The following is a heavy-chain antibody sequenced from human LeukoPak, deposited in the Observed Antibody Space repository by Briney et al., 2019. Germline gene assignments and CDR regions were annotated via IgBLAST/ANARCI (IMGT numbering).Heavy chain of an antibody. D-gene: IGHD3-22*01. J-gene: IGHJ5*02. V-gene: IGHV3-74*01. CDR1: GFAFSSYA. CDR3: ARVLSGSWDWFDP. CDR2: INTDGSST. Sequence: GGSLRLSCAASGFAFSSYAMTWVRQAPGKGLEWVSRINTDGSSTNYADSVKGRFTISRDSAKNTLYLQMNSLRAEDTAVYYCARVLSGSWDWFDPWGQGTLVTVSS.